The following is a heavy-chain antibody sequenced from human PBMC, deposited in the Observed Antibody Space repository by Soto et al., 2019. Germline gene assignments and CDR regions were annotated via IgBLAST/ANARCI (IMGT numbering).Heavy chain of an antibody. J-gene: IGHJ6*02. CDR1: GFTFSSYA. D-gene: IGHD3-10*01. V-gene: IGHV3-23*01. Sequence: GGSLRFSCAASGFTFSSYAMSWVRQAPGKGLEWVSAISGSGGSTYYADSVKGRFTISRDNSKNTLYLQMNSLRAEDTAVYYCAKGRQYLLSWFDVWGQGTTVTVSS. CDR3: AKGRQYLLSWFDV. CDR2: ISGSGGST.